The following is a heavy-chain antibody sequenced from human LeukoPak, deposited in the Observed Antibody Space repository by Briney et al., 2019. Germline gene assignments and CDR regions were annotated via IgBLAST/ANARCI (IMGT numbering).Heavy chain of an antibody. Sequence: SVKVSCKASGGTFNSYAISWVRQAPGQGLEWMGGIIPIFGTANYAQKFQGRVTITADESTSTAYMELSSLRSEDTAVYYCARTTVTTGTYYYYYMDVWGKGTTVTVSS. CDR1: GGTFNSYA. CDR2: IIPIFGTA. CDR3: ARTTVTTGTYYYYYMDV. D-gene: IGHD4-11*01. V-gene: IGHV1-69*01. J-gene: IGHJ6*03.